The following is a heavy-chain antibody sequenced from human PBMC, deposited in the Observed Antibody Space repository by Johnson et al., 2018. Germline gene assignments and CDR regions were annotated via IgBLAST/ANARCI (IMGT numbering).Heavy chain of an antibody. CDR2: MNPNSGNT. J-gene: IGHJ1*01. Sequence: QVQLQESGAEVKKPGASVKVSCKASGYIFTSHEIKWVRQATGQGLEWMGWMNPNSGNTGYAQKFQGRVTMTRNTSISTAYMELSSLRSEDTAVYYCVGGLIGRASSLCQYWGQGTPVTVSS. CDR3: VGGLIGRASSLCQY. D-gene: IGHD2-2*01. CDR1: GYIFTSHE. V-gene: IGHV1-8*01.